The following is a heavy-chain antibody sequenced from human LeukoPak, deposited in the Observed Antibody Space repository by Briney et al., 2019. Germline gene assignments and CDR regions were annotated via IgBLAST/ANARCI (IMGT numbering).Heavy chain of an antibody. CDR3: ARHRLRRHFDY. V-gene: IGHV1-69*01. CDR2: IIPIFGTA. J-gene: IGHJ4*02. CDR1: GGTFSSYA. Sequence: ASVKVSCKASGGTFSSYAISWVRQAPGQGLEWMGGIIPIFGTANYAQKFQGRVTITADESTSTAYTELSSLRSEDTAVYYCARHRLRRHFDYWGQGTLVTVSS. D-gene: IGHD4-17*01.